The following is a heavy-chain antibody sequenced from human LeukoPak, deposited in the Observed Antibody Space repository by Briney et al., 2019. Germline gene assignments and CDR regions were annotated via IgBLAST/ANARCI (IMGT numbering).Heavy chain of an antibody. CDR3: AREPSSSWTADHFDY. CDR2: ISSSGSTI. V-gene: IGHV3-48*03. D-gene: IGHD6-13*01. Sequence: GGSLRLSCAASGFTFSSYEMNWVRQAPGKGLEWVSYISSSGSTIYYADSVKGRFTISRDNAKNSLYLQTNSLRAEDTAVYYCAREPSSSWTADHFDYWGQGTLVTVSS. CDR1: GFTFSSYE. J-gene: IGHJ4*02.